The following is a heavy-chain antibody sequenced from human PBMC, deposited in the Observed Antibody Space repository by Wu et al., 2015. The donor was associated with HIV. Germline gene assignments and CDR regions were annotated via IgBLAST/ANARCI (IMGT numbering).Heavy chain of an antibody. Sequence: QVQLVQSGAEVKKPGASVKVSCKASGYTFTSYGISWVRQAPGQGLEWMGWISAYNGNTNYAQKLQGRVTMTTDTSTSTAYMELRSLRSDDTAVYYCARDQLGYDYFDWPVYSPSFDYVGPGNAGHRLL. V-gene: IGHV1-18*01. J-gene: IGHJ4*02. CDR2: ISAYNGNT. CDR1: GYTFTSYG. CDR3: ARDQLGYDYFDWPVYSPSFDY. D-gene: IGHD3-9*01.